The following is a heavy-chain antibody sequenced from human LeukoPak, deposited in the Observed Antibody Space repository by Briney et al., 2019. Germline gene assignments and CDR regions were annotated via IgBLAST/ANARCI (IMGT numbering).Heavy chain of an antibody. Sequence: ASVKVSCKASGYTFTSYAIHWVRQAPGQRLEWMGWINADNGNTKYSQKFQGRVTMTTDTSTSTAYMELRSLRSDDTAVYYCARRPDIVVVPAATYYYYYMDVWGKGTTVTVSS. D-gene: IGHD2-2*01. CDR1: GYTFTSYA. CDR2: INADNGNT. CDR3: ARRPDIVVVPAATYYYYYMDV. V-gene: IGHV1-3*01. J-gene: IGHJ6*03.